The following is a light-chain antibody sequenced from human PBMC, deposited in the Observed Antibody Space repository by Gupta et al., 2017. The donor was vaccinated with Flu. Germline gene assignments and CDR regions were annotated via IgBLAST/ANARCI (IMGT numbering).Light chain of an antibody. V-gene: IGKV1-9*01. Sequence: PSFLSASVGDRVTITGRASQGFSRFLAWYQQKPGKARKLLIYAASTLQSAVPSRFSSSGSGTEFTLTISILPPEDFATYYCQQLKSYPYTFGQGTKLEIK. CDR2: AAS. J-gene: IGKJ2*01. CDR1: QGFSRF. CDR3: QQLKSYPYT.